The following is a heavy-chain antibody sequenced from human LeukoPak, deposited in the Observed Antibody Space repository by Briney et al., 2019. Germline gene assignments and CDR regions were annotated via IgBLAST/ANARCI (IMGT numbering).Heavy chain of an antibody. Sequence: GASVKVSCKASGYMFTGYYMHWARQAPGQGLGWMGWINPNSGGTNYAQKFQGRVTMTRDTSISTAYMELSRLRSDDTAVYYCARVPTSSGWYPLDYYYYYMDVWGKGTTVTVSS. D-gene: IGHD6-19*01. J-gene: IGHJ6*03. V-gene: IGHV1-2*02. CDR3: ARVPTSSGWYPLDYYYYYMDV. CDR1: GYMFTGYY. CDR2: INPNSGGT.